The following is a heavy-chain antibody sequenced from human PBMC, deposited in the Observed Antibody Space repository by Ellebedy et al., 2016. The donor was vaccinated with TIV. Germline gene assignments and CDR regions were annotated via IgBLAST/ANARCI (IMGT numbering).Heavy chain of an antibody. CDR3: AKESRSWFDP. CDR1: GFTFSSYA. CDR2: ISGSGGST. J-gene: IGHJ5*02. Sequence: GESLKTSXAASGFTFSSYAMSWVRQAPGKELEWVSAISGSGGSTYYADSVKGRFTISRDNSKNTLYLQMNSLRAEDTAVYYCAKESRSWFDPWGQGTLVTVSS. D-gene: IGHD1-14*01. V-gene: IGHV3-23*01.